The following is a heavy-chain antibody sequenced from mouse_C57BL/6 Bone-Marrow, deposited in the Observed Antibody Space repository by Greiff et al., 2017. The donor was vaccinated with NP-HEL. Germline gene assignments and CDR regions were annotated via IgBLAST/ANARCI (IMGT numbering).Heavy chain of an antibody. CDR1: GYTFTSYW. Sequence: VQLQQPGTELVKPGASVKLSCKASGYTFTSYWMHWVKQRPGQGLEWIGNINPSNGGTNYNEKFKSKATLTVDKSSSTAYMQLSSLTSEDSSVYYCARPSIYYGNLFAYWGQGTLVTVSA. D-gene: IGHD2-1*01. CDR2: INPSNGGT. V-gene: IGHV1-53*01. CDR3: ARPSIYYGNLFAY. J-gene: IGHJ3*01.